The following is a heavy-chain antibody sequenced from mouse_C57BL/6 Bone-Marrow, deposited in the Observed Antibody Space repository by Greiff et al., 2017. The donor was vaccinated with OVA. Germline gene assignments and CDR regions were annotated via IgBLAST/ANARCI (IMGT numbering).Heavy chain of an antibody. D-gene: IGHD3-3*01. CDR2: ISRGSGTI. CDR1: GFTFRDYG. J-gene: IGHJ1*03. V-gene: IGHV5-17*01. Sequence: EVQRVESGAGLVKPGGSLKLSCAASGFTFRDYGMHWVRQAPEKGLEWVGYISRGSGTIYYAATVKGRFTISRDTAKNTLFLQLTSLTSEDTAVYYCARRVAGYWWFDDWGTGTTVTVSA. CDR3: ARRVAGYWWFDD.